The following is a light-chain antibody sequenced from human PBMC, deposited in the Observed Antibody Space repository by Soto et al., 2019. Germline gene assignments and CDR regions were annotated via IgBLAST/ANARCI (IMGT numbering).Light chain of an antibody. CDR3: MQAIQTRT. CDR2: LGT. CDR1: QGLLHGNGYNY. Sequence: DFVMTQSPLSLRVTPGAPASISCRSSQGLLHGNGYNYLDWXXQRPGXXPXXLIYLGTNRSSGVPDRFSGSGSGTYFTLKISRVQAEYVGVDYCMQAIQTRTFGQGTKVDIK. J-gene: IGKJ1*01. V-gene: IGKV2-28*01.